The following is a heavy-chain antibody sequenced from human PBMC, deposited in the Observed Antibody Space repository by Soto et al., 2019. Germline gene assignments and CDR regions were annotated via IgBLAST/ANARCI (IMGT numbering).Heavy chain of an antibody. V-gene: IGHV3-7*05. CDR3: ARDVGSGYDY. J-gene: IGHJ4*02. CDR1: GFTFSSYW. CDR2: IKQGGSEK. D-gene: IGHD6-19*01. Sequence: GGSLRLSCAASGFTFSSYWISWVRQAPGKGLEWVANIKQGGSEKYYVDSVKGRFTISRDNAKNSLYLQMNSLRAEDTAVYYCARDVGSGYDYWGQGTLVTVSS.